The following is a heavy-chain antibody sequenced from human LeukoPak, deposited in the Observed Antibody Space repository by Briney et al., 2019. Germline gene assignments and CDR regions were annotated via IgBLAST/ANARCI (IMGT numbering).Heavy chain of an antibody. D-gene: IGHD4-17*01. CDR2: ISYDGSNK. V-gene: IGHV3-30-3*01. CDR3: ARDSDYGHYVGYFDY. Sequence: GGSLRLSCAASGFTFSSYAMHWVRQAPGKGLEWVAVISYDGSNKYYADSVKGRFTISRDNSKNTLYLQMNSLRAEDTAVYYCARDSDYGHYVGYFDYWGQGTLVTVSS. CDR1: GFTFSSYA. J-gene: IGHJ4*02.